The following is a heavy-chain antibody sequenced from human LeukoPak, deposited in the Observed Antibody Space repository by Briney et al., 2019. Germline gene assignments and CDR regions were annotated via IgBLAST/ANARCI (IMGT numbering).Heavy chain of an antibody. J-gene: IGHJ6*03. CDR1: GFTFSSYW. V-gene: IGHV3-7*04. CDR3: ARVCNGSYVLRYFDWLLHKYYYYYYMDV. Sequence: PGGSLRLSCAASGFTFSSYWMSWVRQAPGKGLEWVANIKQDGSEKYYVDSVKGRFTISRDNAKNSLYLQMNSLRAEDTAVYYCARVCNGSYVLRYFDWLLHKYYYYYYMDVWGKGTTVTISS. CDR2: IKQDGSEK. D-gene: IGHD3-9*01.